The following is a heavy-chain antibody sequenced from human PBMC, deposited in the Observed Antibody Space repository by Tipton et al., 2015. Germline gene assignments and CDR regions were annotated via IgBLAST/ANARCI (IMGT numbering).Heavy chain of an antibody. J-gene: IGHJ4*02. V-gene: IGHV4-59*01. D-gene: IGHD5-24*01. CDR2: IFYSGST. Sequence: GLVKPSETLSLTCSVSGGSISSFYWSWIRQPPGKGPEYIGYIFYSGSTDYNPSLKSRVTISVDTSKKHFSLNLRSVTPADTAVYYCARMVPGSVQREIHFYFDLWGQGTLVTVSS. CDR3: ARMVPGSVQREIHFYFDL. CDR1: GGSISSFY.